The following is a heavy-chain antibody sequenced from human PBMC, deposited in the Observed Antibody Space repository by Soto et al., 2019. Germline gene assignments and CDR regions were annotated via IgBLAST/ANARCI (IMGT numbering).Heavy chain of an antibody. CDR3: ASHSVRFGELLYDY. CDR1: GGSIYSRGDY. Sequence: VVGGSIYSRGDYWGWIRKPPGKGLEWIGGIYYSGSTYYNPSLKGRVTISVDTSKNQFSLKLSSVTAADTALYYCASHSVRFGELLYDYWGQGTLVTVSS. CDR2: IYYSGST. J-gene: IGHJ4*02. D-gene: IGHD3-10*01. V-gene: IGHV4-39*01.